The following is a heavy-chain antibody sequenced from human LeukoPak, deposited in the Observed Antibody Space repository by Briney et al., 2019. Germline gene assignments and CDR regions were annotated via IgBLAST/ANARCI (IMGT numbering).Heavy chain of an antibody. CDR2: IVPSDSYT. Sequence: AESLMISCNASAYIITSYWISWLRQMPAKGLQGRGRIVPSDSYTNYSPSFQGHVTISADKSISTAYLQLSSLKASDTAMYYCARLNVVVPAAMFSPTLGDVSYWGQGTLVTVSS. CDR3: ARLNVVVPAAMFSPTLGDVSY. D-gene: IGHD2-2*01. CDR1: AYIITSYW. V-gene: IGHV5-10-1*01. J-gene: IGHJ4*02.